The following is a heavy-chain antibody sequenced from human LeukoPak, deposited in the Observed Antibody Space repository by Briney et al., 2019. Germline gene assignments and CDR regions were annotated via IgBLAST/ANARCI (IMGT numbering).Heavy chain of an antibody. D-gene: IGHD6-19*01. CDR2: INPSGGST. CDR3: ATVPPQWPPRDWFDP. Sequence: ASVKDSCKASGYTFTSYYMHWVRQAPGQGLEWMGIINPSGGSTSYAQKFQGRVTMTEDTSTDTAYMELSSLRSEDTAVYYCATVPPQWPPRDWFDPWGQGTLVPVSS. CDR1: GYTFTSYY. J-gene: IGHJ5*02. V-gene: IGHV1-46*01.